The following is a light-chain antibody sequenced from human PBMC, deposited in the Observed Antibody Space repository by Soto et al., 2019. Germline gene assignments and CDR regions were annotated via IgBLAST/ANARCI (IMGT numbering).Light chain of an antibody. CDR1: QSLSNNY. Sequence: EIVLTQSPVTLSLSPGERATLSCRASQSLSNNYLAWYQQKPGQAPRLLIYDASSRATGIPDRFSGSGSGTDFTLSISRLKPEEFAVYYCQQYDNSPQTFGQGTKVDIK. CDR3: QQYDNSPQT. CDR2: DAS. J-gene: IGKJ1*01. V-gene: IGKV3-20*01.